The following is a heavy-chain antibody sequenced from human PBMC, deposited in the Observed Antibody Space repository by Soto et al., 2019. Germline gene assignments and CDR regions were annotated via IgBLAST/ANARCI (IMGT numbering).Heavy chain of an antibody. D-gene: IGHD3-3*01. V-gene: IGHV1-18*01. CDR2: ISAYSGKT. CDR1: GYTLTSYG. Sequence: QVQVVQSGAEVKKPGASVKVSCKTSGYTLTSYGISWVRQAPGQGLEWMGWISAYSGKTNYAQKFQGRLTMTTDTSTGTVYMELRSLRSDDTALYYCARDNSGDFWSGYSHYYFDYWGQGTLVTVSS. CDR3: ARDNSGDFWSGYSHYYFDY. J-gene: IGHJ4*02.